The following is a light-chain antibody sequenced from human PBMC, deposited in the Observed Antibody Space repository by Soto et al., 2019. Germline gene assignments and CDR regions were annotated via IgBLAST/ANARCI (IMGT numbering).Light chain of an antibody. CDR1: PSVSSY. V-gene: IGKV3-11*01. Sequence: EIVLTQSPATLSLSPGERATLSCRASPSVSSYLAWYQHKPGKAPRLLIYDASNRVIGVPARFTGSGSGTDFTLSISSLEPEDFAVYFCQQRGNWPITFGQGTRLEIK. J-gene: IGKJ5*01. CDR3: QQRGNWPIT. CDR2: DAS.